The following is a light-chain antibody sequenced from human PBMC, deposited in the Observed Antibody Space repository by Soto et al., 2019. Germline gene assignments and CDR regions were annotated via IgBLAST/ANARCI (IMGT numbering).Light chain of an antibody. CDR2: AAS. CDR3: QQYGRT. CDR1: QTISTNY. V-gene: IGKV3-20*01. Sequence: EVVLTQSPGTLSLSPGETATLSCRASQTISTNYLAWYQQKPGQAPRLLLYAASSRLTGIPDRFSGSGSGTDFTLTISKLEPEDFALYYCQQYGRTFGQGTRLEIK. J-gene: IGKJ5*01.